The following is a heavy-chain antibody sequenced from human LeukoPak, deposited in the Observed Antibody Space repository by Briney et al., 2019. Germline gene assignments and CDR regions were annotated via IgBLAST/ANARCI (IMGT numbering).Heavy chain of an antibody. CDR2: IYSGGDT. V-gene: IGHV3-66*02. CDR1: GFTVSSNY. D-gene: IGHD1-14*01. CDR3: ATLTYYFDY. J-gene: IGHJ4*02. Sequence: PPRGSLRLSCAASGFTVSSNYMSWVRQAPGKGLEWVSVIYSGGDTYYADSVEGRFTISRDSSKNTLYLQMNSLRAEDTAVYYCATLTYYFDYWGQGALVTVSS.